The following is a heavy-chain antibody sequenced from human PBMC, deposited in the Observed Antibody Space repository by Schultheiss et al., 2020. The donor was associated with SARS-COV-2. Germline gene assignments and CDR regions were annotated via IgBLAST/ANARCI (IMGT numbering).Heavy chain of an antibody. CDR1: GDSISSYY. V-gene: IGHV4-59*12. J-gene: IGHJ5*02. Sequence: SETLSLTCTVSGDSISSYYWSWIRQPAGKGLEWIGYIYYSGSTNYNPSLKSRVTISVDTSKNQFSLKLRSVTAADTAVYYCARDVDFPGRFDPWGQGTLVTVSS. CDR3: ARDVDFPGRFDP. CDR2: IYYSGST.